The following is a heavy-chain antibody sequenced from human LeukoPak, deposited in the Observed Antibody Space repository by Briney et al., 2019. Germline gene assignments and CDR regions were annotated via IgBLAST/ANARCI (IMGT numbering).Heavy chain of an antibody. J-gene: IGHJ4*02. CDR2: INSDGSST. V-gene: IGHV3-74*01. Sequence: GGSLRLSCAASGFTFSSYWMHWVRQAPGKGLVWVSRINSDGSSTSYADSVKGRFTISRDNAKNTLYPQMNSLRAEDTAVYYCARASRYYGGNPLDYWGQGTLVTVSS. CDR3: ARASRYYGGNPLDY. CDR1: GFTFSSYW. D-gene: IGHD4-23*01.